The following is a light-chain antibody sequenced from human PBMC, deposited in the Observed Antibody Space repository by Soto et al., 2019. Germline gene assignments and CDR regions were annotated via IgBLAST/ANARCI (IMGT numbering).Light chain of an antibody. CDR1: QGISSW. Sequence: DIQMTQSPSSVSASVGDRVTITCRARQGISSWLAWYQQKPGKAPNLLIYAASSFQSGVPSRFRVSGSGTDFTLTISSLQPEDFPTYDGQPANCFRRTFGQGTKLEIK. V-gene: IGKV1-12*01. J-gene: IGKJ1*01. CDR3: QPANCFRRT. CDR2: AAS.